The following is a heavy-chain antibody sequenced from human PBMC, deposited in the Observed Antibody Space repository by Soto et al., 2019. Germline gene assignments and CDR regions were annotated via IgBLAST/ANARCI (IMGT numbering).Heavy chain of an antibody. D-gene: IGHD4-4*01. Sequence: GGSLRLSCAASGFTFSSYSMNWVRQAPGKGLEWVSYISSSSSTIYYADSVKGRFTISRDNAKNSLYLQMNSLRDEDTAVYYCARDFVSYRYSNSRENYYYGMDVWGQGTTVTVSS. CDR2: ISSSSSTI. V-gene: IGHV3-48*02. J-gene: IGHJ6*02. CDR3: ARDFVSYRYSNSRENYYYGMDV. CDR1: GFTFSSYS.